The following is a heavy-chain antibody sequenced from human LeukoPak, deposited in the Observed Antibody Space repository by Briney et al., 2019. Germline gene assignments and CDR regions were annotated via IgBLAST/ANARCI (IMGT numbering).Heavy chain of an antibody. V-gene: IGHV3-48*01. CDR1: GFTFSNYN. Sequence: GGSLRLSCAASGFTFSNYNMNRVRQAPGKGLEWVSYITLSSSTIYYADSVKGRFTISRDNAKNSLSLQMNSLRAEDTAVYYCAKDGYNTGWTFDYWGQGTRVTVSS. CDR3: AKDGYNTGWTFDY. J-gene: IGHJ4*02. CDR2: ITLSSSTI. D-gene: IGHD6-19*01.